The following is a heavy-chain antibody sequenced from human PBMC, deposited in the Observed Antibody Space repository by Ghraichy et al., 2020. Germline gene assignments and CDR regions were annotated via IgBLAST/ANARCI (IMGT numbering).Heavy chain of an antibody. V-gene: IGHV3-23*01. Sequence: GGSLRLSCAASGFTFSSYAMSWVRQAPGKGLEWVSAISGSGGSTYYADSVKGRFTISRDNSKNTLYLQMNSLRAEDTAVYYCATLLRFLEWSPYYFDYWGQGTLVTVSS. D-gene: IGHD3-3*01. J-gene: IGHJ4*02. CDR1: GFTFSSYA. CDR2: ISGSGGST. CDR3: ATLLRFLEWSPYYFDY.